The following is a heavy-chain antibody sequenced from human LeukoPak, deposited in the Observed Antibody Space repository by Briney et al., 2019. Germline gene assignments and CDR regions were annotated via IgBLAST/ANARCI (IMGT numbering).Heavy chain of an antibody. Sequence: SQTLSLTCAISGDSVSYNVAAWNWIRQSPSRGLEWLGRTLYRSQWYNDYAESVKSRITINPDTSRNQFSLQLNSVTPEDTAVYYCVRDSDDYYWALDFWGQGTPVTVSS. V-gene: IGHV6-1*01. CDR3: VRDSDDYYWALDF. D-gene: IGHD3-10*01. CDR1: GDSVSYNVAA. CDR2: TLYRSQWYN. J-gene: IGHJ4*02.